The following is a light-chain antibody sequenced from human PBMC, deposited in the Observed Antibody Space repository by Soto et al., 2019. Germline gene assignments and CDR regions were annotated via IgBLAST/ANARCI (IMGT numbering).Light chain of an antibody. CDR1: QSIGRY. J-gene: IGKJ4*01. CDR2: AAS. CDR3: QQSYSTPLS. V-gene: IGKV1-39*01. Sequence: DIQMTQSPSSLSASVGDRVTITCRASQSIGRYLNWYQQKPGKAPKLLIDAASRLPSGVPSRFSGSGSATDFTLTISSLQPEDFATYYCQQSYSTPLSFGGGTKVEI.